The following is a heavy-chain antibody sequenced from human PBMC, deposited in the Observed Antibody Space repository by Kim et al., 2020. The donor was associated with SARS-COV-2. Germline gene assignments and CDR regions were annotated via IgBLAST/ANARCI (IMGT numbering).Heavy chain of an antibody. CDR1: GGSISSSTYY. V-gene: IGHV4-39*01. Sequence: SETLSLTCTVSGGSISSSTYYWGWIRQPPGKGLEWIGTIYYSGSTYYNPSLKSRVTISVDTSKNQFSLRLSSVTAADTAVYYCARLYIAAPRFDVWGQGTTVTVSS. J-gene: IGHJ6*02. D-gene: IGHD6-25*01. CDR2: IYYSGST. CDR3: ARLYIAAPRFDV.